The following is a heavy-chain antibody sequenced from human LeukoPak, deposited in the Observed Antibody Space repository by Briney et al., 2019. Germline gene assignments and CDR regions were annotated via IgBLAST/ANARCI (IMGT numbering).Heavy chain of an antibody. CDR1: GGSISSSSSNC. D-gene: IGHD4-23*01. Sequence: SETLSLTCAVSGGSISSSSSNCWTWVRQPPGKGLEWIGEIYHSGATNYNPSLKSRVTMLLDKSKNQFSLYLNSVTAADTAVYYCARNGGNSDFDYWGQGTLVTVSS. CDR3: ARNGGNSDFDY. CDR2: IYHSGAT. V-gene: IGHV4-4*02. J-gene: IGHJ4*02.